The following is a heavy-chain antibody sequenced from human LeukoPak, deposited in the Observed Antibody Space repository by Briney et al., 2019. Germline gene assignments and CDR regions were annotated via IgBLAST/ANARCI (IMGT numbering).Heavy chain of an antibody. CDR1: GGSISSSCYY. V-gene: IGHV4-39*07. CDR3: ARGEGP. CDR2: IYYSGST. Sequence: SETLSLTCTVSGGSISSSCYYWGWIRQPPGKGLEWIGSIYYSGSTYCNPSLKSRVTISLDKSKNQFSLNLTSVTAADTAVYYCARGEGPWGQGTLVTVSS. J-gene: IGHJ5*02.